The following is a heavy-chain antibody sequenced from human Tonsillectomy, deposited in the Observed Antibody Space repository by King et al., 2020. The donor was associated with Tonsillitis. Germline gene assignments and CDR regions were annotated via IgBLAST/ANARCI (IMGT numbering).Heavy chain of an antibody. D-gene: IGHD6-13*01. Sequence: QLVQSGAEVKKPGASVKVSCKASGYTFTSYDINWVRQATGQGLEWMGWMNPNSGNTGYAQKFQGRVTMTRNTSISTAYMELSSLRSEDTAVYYCARRPGSSSPLSGWYFDLSGRGTLVPVSS. J-gene: IGHJ2*01. V-gene: IGHV1-8*02. CDR3: ARRPGSSSPLSGWYFDL. CDR1: GYTFTSYD. CDR2: MNPNSGNT.